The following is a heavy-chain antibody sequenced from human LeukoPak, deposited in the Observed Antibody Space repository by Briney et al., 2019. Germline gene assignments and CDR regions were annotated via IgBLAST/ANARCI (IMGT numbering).Heavy chain of an antibody. V-gene: IGHV4-34*01. CDR3: ARVEYSSSSGLGWFDP. Sequence: SETLSLTCAVYGGSFSGYCWSWIRQPPGKGLEWIGEINHSGSTNYNPSLKSRVTISVDTSKNQFSLKLSSVTAADTAVYYCARVEYSSSSGLGWFDPWGQGTLVTVSS. CDR2: INHSGST. CDR1: GGSFSGYC. D-gene: IGHD6-6*01. J-gene: IGHJ5*02.